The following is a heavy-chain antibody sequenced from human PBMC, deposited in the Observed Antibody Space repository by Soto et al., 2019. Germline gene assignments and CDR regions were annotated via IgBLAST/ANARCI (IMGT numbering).Heavy chain of an antibody. CDR3: ARVVSAAGDSDYYYGMDV. Sequence: GSGPTLVNPTQTLTLTCTFSGFSLSTSGMCVSWIRQPPGKALEWLALIDWDDDKYYSTSLKTRLTISKDTSKNQVVLTMTNMDPVDTATYYCARVVSAAGDSDYYYGMDVWGQGTTVTVSS. CDR1: GFSLSTSGMC. D-gene: IGHD6-13*01. CDR2: IDWDDDK. J-gene: IGHJ6*02. V-gene: IGHV2-70*01.